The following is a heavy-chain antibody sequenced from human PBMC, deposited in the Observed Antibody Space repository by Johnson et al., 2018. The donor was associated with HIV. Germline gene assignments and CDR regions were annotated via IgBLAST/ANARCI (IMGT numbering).Heavy chain of an antibody. CDR1: GFSFSDSY. D-gene: IGHD3-22*01. CDR2: ISSSGTTI. Sequence: QEQLVESGGGLVKPGGSLRLSCAASGFSFSDSYMRWVRQAPGKGLEWLSYISSSGTTIYYADSVKGRFTISRDNAKNSLYLQMNSLRAKDSAVYYCASPTSGYSGVKAFDIWGHGTMVTVSS. V-gene: IGHV3-11*04. CDR3: ASPTSGYSGVKAFDI. J-gene: IGHJ3*02.